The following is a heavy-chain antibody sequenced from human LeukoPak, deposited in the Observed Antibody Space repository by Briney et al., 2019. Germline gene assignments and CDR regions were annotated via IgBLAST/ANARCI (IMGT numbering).Heavy chain of an antibody. CDR3: ARLFSRIPMVRGVTRWFDP. CDR1: GGSFSGYY. Sequence: SETLSLTCAVHGGSFSGYYWSWIRQPPGKGLEWIGEINHSGSTNYNPSLKSRVTISVDTSKNQFSLKLSSVTAADTAVYYCARLFSRIPMVRGVTRWFDPWGQGTLVTVSS. V-gene: IGHV4-34*01. D-gene: IGHD3-10*01. J-gene: IGHJ5*02. CDR2: INHSGST.